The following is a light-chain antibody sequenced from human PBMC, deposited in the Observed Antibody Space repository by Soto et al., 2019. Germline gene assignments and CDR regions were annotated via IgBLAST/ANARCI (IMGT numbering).Light chain of an antibody. CDR2: DAS. V-gene: IGKV3-11*01. Sequence: EIVLTQSPATLSLSPGERATLSCRASRSLYIYLAWFQQKPGQAPRLLIYDASKRATGIPARFSGSGSGTDFTLTISSLEPADFAVYSCPQRSSWPRTFGQGTSLEIK. J-gene: IGKJ2*01. CDR1: RSLYIY. CDR3: PQRSSWPRT.